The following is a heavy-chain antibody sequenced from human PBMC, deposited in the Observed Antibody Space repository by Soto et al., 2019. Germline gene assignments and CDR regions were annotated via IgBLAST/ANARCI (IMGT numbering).Heavy chain of an antibody. Sequence: SETLSLTCTVSGGSISSGDYYWSWIRQPPGKGLEWIGYIYYSGSTYYNPSLKSRVTISVDTSKNQFSLKLSSVTAADTAVYYCAGRHDYGDYGFDYWGQGTLVTVSS. CDR1: GGSISSGDYY. D-gene: IGHD4-17*01. V-gene: IGHV4-30-4*01. CDR3: AGRHDYGDYGFDY. J-gene: IGHJ4*02. CDR2: IYYSGST.